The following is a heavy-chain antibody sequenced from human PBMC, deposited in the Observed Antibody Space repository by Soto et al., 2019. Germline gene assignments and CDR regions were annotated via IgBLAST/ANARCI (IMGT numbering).Heavy chain of an antibody. Sequence: SETLSLTCTVSGGSISSSSYYWGWIRQPPGKGLEWIGSIYYSGSTYYNPSLKSRVTISVDTSKNQISLKLRSVTAADTAVYYCARLDHDYGDYGASYYFDYWGQGTLVTVSS. CDR3: ARLDHDYGDYGASYYFDY. CDR2: IYYSGST. J-gene: IGHJ4*02. D-gene: IGHD4-17*01. CDR1: GGSISSSSYY. V-gene: IGHV4-39*01.